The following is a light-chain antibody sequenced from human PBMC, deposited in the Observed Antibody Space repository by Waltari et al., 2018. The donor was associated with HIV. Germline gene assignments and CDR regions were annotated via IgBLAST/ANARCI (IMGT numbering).Light chain of an antibody. J-gene: IGLJ3*02. CDR3: AAWDDSLSGVL. CDR1: SSNIGGNY. Sequence: QSVLTRPPSASGAPGQRVTMSCSGSSSNIGGNYVYWYQHLPGSAPKLLISRNNNRPSGVPDRFSGSKSGTSASLAISGLRSEDEADYYCAAWDDSLSGVLFGGGTKLTVL. V-gene: IGLV1-47*01. CDR2: RNN.